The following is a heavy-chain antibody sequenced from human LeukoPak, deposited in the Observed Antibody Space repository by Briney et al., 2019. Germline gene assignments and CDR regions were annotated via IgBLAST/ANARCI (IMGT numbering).Heavy chain of an antibody. D-gene: IGHD3-22*01. CDR1: GFPFSSYA. CDR3: ARFSFDSSGYFGWFDP. Sequence: GGSLRLSCAASGFPFSSYAMHWVRQAPGKGLEWVAVISYDGSNKYYADSVKGRFTISRDNSKNTLYLQMNSLRAEDTAVYYCARFSFDSSGYFGWFDPWGQGTLVTVSS. V-gene: IGHV3-30-3*01. J-gene: IGHJ5*02. CDR2: ISYDGSNK.